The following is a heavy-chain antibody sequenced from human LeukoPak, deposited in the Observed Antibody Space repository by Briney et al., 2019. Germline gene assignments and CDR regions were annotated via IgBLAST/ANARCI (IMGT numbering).Heavy chain of an antibody. V-gene: IGHV1-69*04. CDR3: ARDRGVGAH. J-gene: IGHJ4*02. CDR2: IIPILGIT. CDR1: GGTFTSYA. D-gene: IGHD1-26*01. Sequence: SVKVSCKASGGTFTSYAISWVRQAPGQGLEWMGRIIPILGITNYAQKFQGRVTITADKSTSTAYMELSSLRSEDSAVYCCARDRGVGAHWGQGTLVTVAS.